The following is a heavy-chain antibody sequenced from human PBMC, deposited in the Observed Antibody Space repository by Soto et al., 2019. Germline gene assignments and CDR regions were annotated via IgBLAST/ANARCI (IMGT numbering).Heavy chain of an antibody. J-gene: IGHJ6*02. Sequence: KLRETLSLTCTVSGGSISSYYWSWIRQPPGKGLEWIGYIYYNGSTNYNPSLKSRVTISVDRSKNQFSLKLSSVTAADTAAYYCARVPDVWGQGTTVTVSS. CDR1: GGSISSYY. V-gene: IGHV4-59*12. CDR2: IYYNGST. CDR3: ARVPDV.